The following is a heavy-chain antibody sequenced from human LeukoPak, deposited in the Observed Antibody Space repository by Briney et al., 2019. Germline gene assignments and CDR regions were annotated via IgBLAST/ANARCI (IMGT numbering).Heavy chain of an antibody. D-gene: IGHD2-2*02. Sequence: GGSLRLSCAASGFTFSSYAMHWVRQAPGKGLEWVAVISYDGSNKYYADSVKGRFTISRDNAKNSLYLQMNSLRAEDTAVYYCARGLYHTRGPFDYWGQGTLVTVSS. CDR3: ARGLYHTRGPFDY. J-gene: IGHJ4*02. CDR2: ISYDGSNK. CDR1: GFTFSSYA. V-gene: IGHV3-30-3*01.